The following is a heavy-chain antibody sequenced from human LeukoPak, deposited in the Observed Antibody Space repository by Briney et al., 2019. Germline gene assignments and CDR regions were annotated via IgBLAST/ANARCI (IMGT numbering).Heavy chain of an antibody. V-gene: IGHV4-59*08. J-gene: IGHJ4*02. Sequence: SETLSLTCTVSGGSISSYYWSWIRRPPGKGLEWIGYIYYSGSTNYNPSLKSRVTISVDTSKNQFSLKLSSVTAADTAVYYCAWSEGDYFDYWGQGTLVTVSS. CDR2: IYYSGST. CDR1: GGSISSYY. CDR3: AWSEGDYFDY. D-gene: IGHD3-16*01.